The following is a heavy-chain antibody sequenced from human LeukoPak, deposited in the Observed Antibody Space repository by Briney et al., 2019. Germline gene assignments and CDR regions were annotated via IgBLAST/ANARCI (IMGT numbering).Heavy chain of an antibody. CDR2: ISSDTSIM. D-gene: IGHD3-22*01. V-gene: IGHV3-48*01. CDR1: GFTFNDYS. CDR3: ARGGRNTHSYDSNGYSRPLYYDYGMDV. J-gene: IGHJ6*02. Sequence: GGSLRLSCAASGFTFNDYSMNWVRQAPGKGLEWVSHISSDTSIMHNADSVKGRLTISRDNAKNSLFLQMNSLRAEDTAVYYCARGGRNTHSYDSNGYSRPLYYDYGMDVWGQGTTVTVSS.